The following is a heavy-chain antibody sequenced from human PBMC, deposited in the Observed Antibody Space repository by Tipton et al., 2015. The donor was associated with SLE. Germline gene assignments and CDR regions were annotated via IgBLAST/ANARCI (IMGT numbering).Heavy chain of an antibody. CDR1: GGSISSYY. J-gene: IGHJ4*02. CDR2: IYTSGST. Sequence: TLSLTCTVSGGSISSYYWSWIRQPAGKGLEWIGYIYTSGSTNYNPSLKSRVTISVDTSKNQFSLKLTSVTAADTAVYYCARKIEAVVKHYFDYWGQGTLVTVSS. V-gene: IGHV4-4*09. CDR3: ARKIEAVVKHYFDY.